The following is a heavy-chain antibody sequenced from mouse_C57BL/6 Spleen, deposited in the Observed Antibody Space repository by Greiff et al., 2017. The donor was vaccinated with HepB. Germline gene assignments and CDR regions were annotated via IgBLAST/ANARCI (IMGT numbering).Heavy chain of an antibody. CDR2: IYPRSGNT. V-gene: IGHV1-81*01. D-gene: IGHD1-1*01. CDR1: GYTFTSYG. CDR3: ARWNRDYYGSSYVDY. J-gene: IGHJ2*01. Sequence: VKLVESGAELARPGASVKLSCKASGYTFTSYGISWVKQRTGQGLEWIGEIYPRSGNTYYNEKFKGKATLTADKSSSTAYMELRSLTSEDSAVYFCARWNRDYYGSSYVDYWGQGTTLTVSS.